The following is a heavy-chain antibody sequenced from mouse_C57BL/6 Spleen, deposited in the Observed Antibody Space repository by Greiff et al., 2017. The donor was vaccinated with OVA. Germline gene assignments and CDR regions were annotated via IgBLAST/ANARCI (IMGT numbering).Heavy chain of an antibody. V-gene: IGHV1-42*01. J-gene: IGHJ1*03. CDR3: ASPLWYFDV. CDR1: GYSFTGYY. CDR2: INPSTGGT. Sequence: EVQLQQSGPELVKPGASVKISCKASGYSFTGYYMNWVKQSPEKSLEWIGEINPSTGGTTYNQKFKAKATLTVDKSSSTAYMQLKSLTSEDSAVYYCASPLWYFDVWGTGTTVTVSS.